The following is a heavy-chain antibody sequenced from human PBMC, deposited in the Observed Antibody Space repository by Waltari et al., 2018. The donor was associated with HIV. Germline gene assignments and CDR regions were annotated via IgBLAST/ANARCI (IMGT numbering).Heavy chain of an antibody. CDR3: AKDLGDYVWGMFTGAHFDS. CDR1: GFPFDTYA. CDR2: ISGSGDIT. D-gene: IGHD3-10*02. J-gene: IGHJ5*01. V-gene: IGHV3-23*04. Sequence: EVHLEQSGGNLVQPGGSLRLSWAASGFPFDTYAMNWFRRGPGKVRASASAISGSGDITYSAASVKGRFTISRDNSKNTVLLQMRRLRAEDSAVYYCAKDLGDYVWGMFTGAHFDSWGQGTLVTVSS.